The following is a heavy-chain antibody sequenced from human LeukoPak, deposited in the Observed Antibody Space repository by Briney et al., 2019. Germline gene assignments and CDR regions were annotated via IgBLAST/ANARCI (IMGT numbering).Heavy chain of an antibody. Sequence: GGYLRLSCEVSGLTFSTYWMTWVRQAPGKGLEWVASINQNGREKYYVDSVKGRFTISRDNAKDSLYLQMNSLRDEDTAVYYCARSLGDDWGQRTLVTVSS. CDR1: GLTFSTYW. V-gene: IGHV3-7*01. J-gene: IGHJ4*02. CDR2: INQNGREK. CDR3: ARSLGDD. D-gene: IGHD3-16*01.